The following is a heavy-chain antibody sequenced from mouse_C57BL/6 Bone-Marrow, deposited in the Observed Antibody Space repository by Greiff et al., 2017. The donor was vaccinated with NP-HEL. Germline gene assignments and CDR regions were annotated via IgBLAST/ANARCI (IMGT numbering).Heavy chain of an antibody. CDR1: GFSLTSYG. CDR2: IWSGGST. J-gene: IGHJ3*01. Sequence: QVQLQQSGPGLVQPSQSLSITCTVSGFSLTSYGVHWVRQSPGKGLEWLGVIWSGGSTDYNVAFISRLSISKDNSKSQVFFKMNSLQADDTAIYYCARNFPSYDYVGAYWGQGTLVTVSA. D-gene: IGHD2-4*01. V-gene: IGHV2-2*01. CDR3: ARNFPSYDYVGAY.